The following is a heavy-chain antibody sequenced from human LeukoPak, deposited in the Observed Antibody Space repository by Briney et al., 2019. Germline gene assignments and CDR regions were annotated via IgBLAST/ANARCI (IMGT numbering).Heavy chain of an antibody. V-gene: IGHV4-34*01. Sequence: SETLSLTCAVYGGSFSGYYWSWIRQPPGKGLEWIGEINHSGSTNYNPSLKSRVTISVDTSKNQFSLKLSSVTAADTAVYYCARANADTATVPGVYYFDYWGQGTLVTVSS. CDR2: INHSGST. D-gene: IGHD5-18*01. J-gene: IGHJ4*02. CDR3: ARANADTATVPGVYYFDY. CDR1: GGSFSGYY.